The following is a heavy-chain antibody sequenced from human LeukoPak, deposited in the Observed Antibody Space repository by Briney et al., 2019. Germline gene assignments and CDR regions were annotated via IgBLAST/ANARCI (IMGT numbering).Heavy chain of an antibody. CDR3: ARTAMGAFDY. V-gene: IGHV4-59*01. CDR2: IYYSGST. CDR1: GGSISSYY. J-gene: IGHJ4*02. D-gene: IGHD5-18*01. Sequence: SETLSLTCTVSGGSISSYYWNWIRQPPGKGLEWIGYIYYSGSTNYNPSLKSRITISVDTSKNHFSLKLNSVTAADTAVYYCARTAMGAFDYWGQGTLVTVSS.